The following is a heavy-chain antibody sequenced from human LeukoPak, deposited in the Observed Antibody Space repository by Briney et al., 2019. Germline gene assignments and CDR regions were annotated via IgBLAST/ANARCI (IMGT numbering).Heavy chain of an antibody. CDR2: ISAYNGNT. J-gene: IGHJ4*02. CDR1: GYTFTSYG. D-gene: IGHD3-10*01. Sequence: ASVKVSCKASGYTFTSYGISWVRQAPGQGLEWMGWISAYNGNTNYAQKLQGRVTMTTDTSTSTAYMELRSLRSDDTAVYYCARGVLLWFGELSDFDYWGQGTLVTVSS. V-gene: IGHV1-18*01. CDR3: ARGVLLWFGELSDFDY.